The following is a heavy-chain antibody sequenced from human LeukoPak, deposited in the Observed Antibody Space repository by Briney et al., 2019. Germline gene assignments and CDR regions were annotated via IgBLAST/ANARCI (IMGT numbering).Heavy chain of an antibody. CDR2: IIPIFGTA. Sequence: SVKVSCKASGDTFNSVALSWVRLAPGQGLEWMGGIIPIFGTANYAQRFRGRVTITSDESTSTAYMEINSLTSDDTAVYYCARLSDPSKSPGPLDVWGKGTTVTVPS. CDR3: ARLSDPSKSPGPLDV. V-gene: IGHV1-69*01. CDR1: GDTFNSVA. J-gene: IGHJ6*04. D-gene: IGHD4-11*01.